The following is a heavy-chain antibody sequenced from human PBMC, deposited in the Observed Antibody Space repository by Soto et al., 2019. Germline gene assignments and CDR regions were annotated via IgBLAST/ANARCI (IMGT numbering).Heavy chain of an antibody. Sequence: PSETLSLTCTVSGGSISSYYWSWIRQPPGKGLEWIGYIYYSGSTNYNPSLKSRVTISVDTSKNQFSLKLSSVTAADTAVYYCARPTYNSGSPFDYWGHGTLVTVSS. D-gene: IGHD1-20*01. CDR3: ARPTYNSGSPFDY. CDR1: GGSISSYY. CDR2: IYYSGST. V-gene: IGHV4-59*01. J-gene: IGHJ4*01.